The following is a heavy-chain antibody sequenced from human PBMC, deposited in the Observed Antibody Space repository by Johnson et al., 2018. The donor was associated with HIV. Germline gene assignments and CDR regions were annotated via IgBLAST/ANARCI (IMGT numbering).Heavy chain of an antibody. Sequence: VQLVESGGGLVQPGGSLRLSCAASGFTFSSYDMHWVRQATGKGLEWVSAIGTAGDTYYPGSVKGRFTISGENAKNSLYLQMNSLRAGDTAVYYCARGRWLQNDAFDIWGQGTMVTVSS. D-gene: IGHD5-24*01. V-gene: IGHV3-13*01. CDR1: GFTFSSYD. CDR2: IGTAGDT. J-gene: IGHJ3*02. CDR3: ARGRWLQNDAFDI.